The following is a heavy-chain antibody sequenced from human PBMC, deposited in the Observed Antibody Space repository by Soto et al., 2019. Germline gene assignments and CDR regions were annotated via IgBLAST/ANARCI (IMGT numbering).Heavy chain of an antibody. J-gene: IGHJ3*02. V-gene: IGHV3-53*01. CDR1: GFTVSSNY. D-gene: IGHD1-1*01. CDR2: IYNGGGT. CDR3: ARVAGNPWNPRNGFAM. Sequence: PGGSLRLSCAASGFTVSSNYMSWVRQAPGKGLEWVSVIYNGGGTYYTDSVKGRFTLSRDNSKNTLYLQMNNLRAEDTAVYYCARVAGNPWNPRNGFAMWGQGTMVTVSS.